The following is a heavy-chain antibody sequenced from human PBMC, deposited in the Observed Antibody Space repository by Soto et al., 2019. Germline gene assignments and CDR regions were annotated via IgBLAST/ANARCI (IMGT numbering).Heavy chain of an antibody. J-gene: IGHJ5*02. V-gene: IGHV1-2*02. Sequence: ASVKVCCKASGSTFTVYYIHWVRQAPGQGLEWVGLINPKTGATHFAQRFQGRVTMTRDKSITTAYMDLSSLTSDDTATYYCAKTYDGTGQPSHWFGPRGQGTPVTV. D-gene: IGHD3-22*01. CDR2: INPKTGAT. CDR3: AKTYDGTGQPSHWFGP. CDR1: GSTFTVYY.